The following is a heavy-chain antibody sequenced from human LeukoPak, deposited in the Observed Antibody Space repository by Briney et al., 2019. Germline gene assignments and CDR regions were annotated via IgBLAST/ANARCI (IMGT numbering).Heavy chain of an antibody. V-gene: IGHV4-31*03. CDR2: IYYSGST. Sequence: SETLSLTCTVSGGSISSGGYYWSWIRQHPGKSLEWIGYIYYSGSTYYNPSLKSRVTISVDTSKNQFSLKLSSVTAADTAVYYCARDGRRYSYEVPNFDYWGQGTLVTVSS. CDR1: GGSISSGGYY. D-gene: IGHD5-18*01. J-gene: IGHJ4*02. CDR3: ARDGRRYSYEVPNFDY.